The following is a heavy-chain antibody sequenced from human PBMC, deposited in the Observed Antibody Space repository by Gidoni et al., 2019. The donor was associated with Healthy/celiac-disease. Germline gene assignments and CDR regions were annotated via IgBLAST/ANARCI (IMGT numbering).Heavy chain of an antibody. CDR2: IYYSGST. Sequence: QLQLQHSGPGLVTPSQPLSLTCTVSGVSISSGGYYWSWIRQHPGKGLAWIGYIYYSGSTYYNPSLKSRVTISVDTSKNQFSLKLSSVTAADTAVYYCARGDYYDSSGYWYWGQGTLVTVSS. CDR3: ARGDYYDSSGYWY. D-gene: IGHD3-22*01. CDR1: GVSISSGGYY. J-gene: IGHJ4*02. V-gene: IGHV4-31*03.